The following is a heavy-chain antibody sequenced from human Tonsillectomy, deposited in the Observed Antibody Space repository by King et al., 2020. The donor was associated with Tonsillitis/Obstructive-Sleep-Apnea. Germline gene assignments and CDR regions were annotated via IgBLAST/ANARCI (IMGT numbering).Heavy chain of an antibody. CDR2: IYWDDDK. J-gene: IGHJ3*02. D-gene: IGHD3-10*01. Sequence: ITLKESGPTLVKPTQTLTLTCTFSGFSLSTSGVGVGWIRQPPGKALECLALIYWDDDKRYSPSLKSRLTITKDTSKNQVVLTMTNMDPVDTATFYCAHRLRFGDFDAFDIWGQGTMVTVSS. V-gene: IGHV2-5*02. CDR1: GFSLSTSGVG. CDR3: AHRLRFGDFDAFDI.